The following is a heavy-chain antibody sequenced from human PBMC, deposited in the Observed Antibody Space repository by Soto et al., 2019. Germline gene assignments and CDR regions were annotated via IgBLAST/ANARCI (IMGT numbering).Heavy chain of an antibody. CDR1: GGTFSSYA. CDR3: ARALVVDTAMATGIPDNYYYYYGMDV. D-gene: IGHD5-18*01. CDR2: IIPIFGTA. V-gene: IGHV1-69*13. Sequence: VASVKVSCKASGGTFSSYAIGWVRQAPGQGLEWMGGIIPIFGTANYAQKFQGRVTITADESTSTAYMELSSLRSEDTAVYYCARALVVDTAMATGIPDNYYYYYGMDVWGQGTTVTVSS. J-gene: IGHJ6*02.